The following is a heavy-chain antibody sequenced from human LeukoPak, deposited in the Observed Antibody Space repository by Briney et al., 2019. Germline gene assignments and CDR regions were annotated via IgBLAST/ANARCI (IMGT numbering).Heavy chain of an antibody. V-gene: IGHV1-69*04. Sequence: GASVKVSCKASGSTFSSYAISWVRQAPGQGLEWMGRIIPIFGIANYAQKFQGRVTITADKSTSTAYMELSSLRSEDTAVYYCARDLGGMATITLDYWGQGTLVTVSS. D-gene: IGHD5-24*01. CDR1: GSTFSSYA. CDR3: ARDLGGMATITLDY. CDR2: IIPIFGIA. J-gene: IGHJ4*02.